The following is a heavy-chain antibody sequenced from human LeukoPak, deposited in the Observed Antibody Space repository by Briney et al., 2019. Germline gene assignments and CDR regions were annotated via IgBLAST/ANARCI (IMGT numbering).Heavy chain of an antibody. D-gene: IGHD3-3*01. CDR1: GFTFSSYA. CDR3: AKEAPSYDFWSGYYGTYYFDY. V-gene: IGHV3-23*01. CDR2: ISGSGGST. Sequence: GGSLRLSCAASGFTFSSYAMSWVRQAPGKGLEWVSAISGSGGSTYYADSVKGRFTISRDNSRNTLYLQMNSLRAEDTAVYYCAKEAPSYDFWSGYYGTYYFDYWGQGTLVTVSS. J-gene: IGHJ4*02.